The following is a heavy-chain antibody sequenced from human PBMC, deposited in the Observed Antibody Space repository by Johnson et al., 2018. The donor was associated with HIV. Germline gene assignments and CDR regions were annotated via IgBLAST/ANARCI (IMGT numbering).Heavy chain of an antibody. CDR2: ISYDGSKK. V-gene: IGHV3-30*04. J-gene: IGHJ3*02. CDR3: ARDSGYEDHDGFDI. Sequence: QVQLVESGGGVVQPGRSLRLSCAASRFTFSSYAMHWVRQAPGKGLEWVAVISYDGSKKYYADSVKGRFTISRDNSKNTLYLQMNSLRAEDTAVYYCARDSGYEDHDGFDIWGQGTMFTVSS. D-gene: IGHD5-12*01. CDR1: RFTFSSYA.